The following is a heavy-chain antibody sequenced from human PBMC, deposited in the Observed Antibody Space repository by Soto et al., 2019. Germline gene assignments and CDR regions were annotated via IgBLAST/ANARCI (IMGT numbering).Heavy chain of an antibody. CDR3: ARDCLSGSECYNRFQH. V-gene: IGHV3-11*06. CDR1: GFTFSDYY. CDR2: ISSSSSYT. J-gene: IGHJ1*01. D-gene: IGHD2-21*01. Sequence: GWSLRLSCAASGFTFSDYYMSWIRQAPGKGLEWVSYISSSSSYTNYADSVKGRFTISRDNAKTSLYLQMNSLRAEDTPVYYCARDCLSGSECYNRFQHWSQG.